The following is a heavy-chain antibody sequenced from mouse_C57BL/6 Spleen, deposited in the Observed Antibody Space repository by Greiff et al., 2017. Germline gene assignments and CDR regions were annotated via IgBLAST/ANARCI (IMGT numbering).Heavy chain of an antibody. V-gene: IGHV3-6*01. Sequence: VQLKESGPGLVKPSQSLSLTCSVTGYSITSGYYWNWIRQFPGNQLEWMGYISYDGSTNSNPSLKNRISITRDTSKNQFFLKLNSVTTEDTATYYWARDGSLYYDYDARYAMDYWGQGTSVTVSS. CDR2: ISYDGST. D-gene: IGHD2-4*01. CDR1: GYSITSGYY. J-gene: IGHJ4*01. CDR3: ARDGSLYYDYDARYAMDY.